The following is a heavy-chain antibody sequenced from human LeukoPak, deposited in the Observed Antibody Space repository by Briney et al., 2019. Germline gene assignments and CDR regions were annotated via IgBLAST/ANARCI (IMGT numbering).Heavy chain of an antibody. CDR3: AREAYYDSSGSHYFDY. V-gene: IGHV1-69*05. CDR1: GGTFSSYA. J-gene: IGHJ4*02. D-gene: IGHD3-22*01. Sequence: SVKVSCKASGGTFSSYAISWVRQAPGQGLEWMGGIIPIFGTANYAQKFQGRVTITTDESTSTAYMELSSLRSEDTAVYYCAREAYYDSSGSHYFDYWGQGTLVTVSS. CDR2: IIPIFGTA.